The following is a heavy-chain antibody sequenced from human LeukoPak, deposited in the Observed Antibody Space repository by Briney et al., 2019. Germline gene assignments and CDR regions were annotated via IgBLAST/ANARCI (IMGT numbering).Heavy chain of an antibody. Sequence: GGSLRLSCEASGFTFSNYWMHWVRQAPGKGLEWVSAISNNGGYTYYADSVQGRFTISRDNSKSTLCLQMNSLRAEDTAVYYCAKQLVYCSDGSCYFPYWGQGTLVTVSS. CDR3: AKQLVYCSDGSCYFPY. D-gene: IGHD2-15*01. J-gene: IGHJ4*02. V-gene: IGHV3-23*01. CDR1: GFTFSNYW. CDR2: ISNNGGYT.